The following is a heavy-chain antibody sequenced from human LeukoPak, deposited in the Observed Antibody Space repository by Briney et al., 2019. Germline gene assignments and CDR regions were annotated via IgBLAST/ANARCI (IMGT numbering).Heavy chain of an antibody. J-gene: IGHJ6*03. CDR2: ISGSGNYI. V-gene: IGHV3-21*06. Sequence: PGGTLRLSCAVSEVTFSTYTMTWVRQAPRKGLEWVSSISGSGNYIYYADSLKGRFTNSRANANNLLFLQMSSLRAEDTAVYFCAGLRRAYYYYMDVWGKGTTVTVSS. CDR1: EVTFSTYT. CDR3: AGLRRAYYYYMDV.